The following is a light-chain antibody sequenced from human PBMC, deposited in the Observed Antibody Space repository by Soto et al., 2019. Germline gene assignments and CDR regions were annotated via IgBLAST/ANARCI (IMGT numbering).Light chain of an antibody. V-gene: IGKV3-15*01. CDR3: QHYNNWLGT. Sequence: EIVVTQSPALLSLSPGERVTLSCRASQSVISSIAWYQQKLGQAPRLLIYGASTRATGIPARFSGSGSGTEFFLTISSLQSEDFAIYYCQHYNNWLGTFGGGTKVEIK. J-gene: IGKJ4*01. CDR1: QSVISS. CDR2: GAS.